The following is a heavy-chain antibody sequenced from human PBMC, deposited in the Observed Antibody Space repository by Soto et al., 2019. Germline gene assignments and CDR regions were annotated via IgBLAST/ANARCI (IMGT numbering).Heavy chain of an antibody. CDR1: GGSISGKY. J-gene: IGHJ5*02. CDR2: IFANGHT. Sequence: SETLSLTCIVSGGSISGKYWNWVRQPPGKGLEWIGLIFANGHTDYNPSLKSRVTMSVDASKNQFSLRLTSMTAADTAVYYCVASLAASGLNWLDPWGRGTLVTVSS. V-gene: IGHV4-4*07. D-gene: IGHD6-13*01. CDR3: VASLAASGLNWLDP.